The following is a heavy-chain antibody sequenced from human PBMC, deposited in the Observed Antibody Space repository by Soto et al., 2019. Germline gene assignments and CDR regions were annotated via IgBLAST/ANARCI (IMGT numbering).Heavy chain of an antibody. V-gene: IGHV3-21*01. CDR2: ISSSSSYI. CDR1: GFTFSSYS. D-gene: IGHD6-13*01. CDR3: ARVCGGLSSSCPYGMDV. Sequence: GGSLRLSCAASGFTFSSYSMNWVRQAPGKGLEWVSSISSSSSYIYYADSVKGRFTISRDNAKNSLYLQMNSLRAEDTAVYYCARVCGGLSSSCPYGMDVWGQGTTVTVSS. J-gene: IGHJ6*02.